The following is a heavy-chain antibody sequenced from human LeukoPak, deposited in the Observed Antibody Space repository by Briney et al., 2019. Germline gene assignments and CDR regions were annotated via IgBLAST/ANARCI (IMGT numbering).Heavy chain of an antibody. J-gene: IGHJ6*03. Sequence: PSQTLSLTCTVSGGSISSGSYYWSWIRQPAGKGLEWIGRIYTSGSTNYNPSLKSRVTISVDTSKNQFSLKPSSVTAADTAVYYCARGIVVVAQLGYYYYYMDVWGKGTTVTISS. V-gene: IGHV4-61*02. CDR1: GGSISSGSYY. CDR3: ARGIVVVAQLGYYYYYMDV. CDR2: IYTSGST. D-gene: IGHD2-15*01.